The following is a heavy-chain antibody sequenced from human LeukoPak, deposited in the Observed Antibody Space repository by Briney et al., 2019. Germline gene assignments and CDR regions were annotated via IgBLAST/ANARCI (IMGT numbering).Heavy chain of an antibody. Sequence: SETLSLTCTVSGGSINSYYWSWIRQPAGKGLEWIGRIYSSGSTNYNPSLKSRVSMSVDTSKNQFSLKLTPVTAADTAVYYCARGGKATVVTMWGQGFLVTVSS. J-gene: IGHJ4*02. V-gene: IGHV4-4*07. CDR3: ARGGKATVVTM. D-gene: IGHD4-23*01. CDR2: IYSSGST. CDR1: GGSINSYY.